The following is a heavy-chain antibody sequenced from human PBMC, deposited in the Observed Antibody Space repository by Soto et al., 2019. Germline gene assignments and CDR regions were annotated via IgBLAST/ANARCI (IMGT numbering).Heavy chain of an antibody. CDR1: GGTFSSYA. CDR3: ARDLYETYYDILTGYGPPGY. D-gene: IGHD3-9*01. CDR2: IIPIFGTA. V-gene: IGHV1-69*13. Sequence: GASVKVSCKASGGTFSSYAISWVRQAPGQGLEWMGGIIPIFGTANYAQKFQGRVTITADESTSTAYMELSSLRSEDTAVYYCARDLYETYYDILTGYGPPGYWGQGTLVTVSS. J-gene: IGHJ4*02.